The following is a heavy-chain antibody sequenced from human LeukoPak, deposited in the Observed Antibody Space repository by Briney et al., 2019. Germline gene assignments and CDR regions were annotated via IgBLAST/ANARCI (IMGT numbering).Heavy chain of an antibody. D-gene: IGHD3-10*01. Sequence: PGGSLRLSCAASGFTFSSYAMSWVRQAPGKGLEWVSAISGSGGSTYYADSVKGRFTISRDNSKNTLYLQMNSLRAEDTAVYYCAKVRSRLPWFGEEDYWGQGTLVTVSS. J-gene: IGHJ4*02. CDR3: AKVRSRLPWFGEEDY. CDR2: ISGSGGST. CDR1: GFTFSSYA. V-gene: IGHV3-23*01.